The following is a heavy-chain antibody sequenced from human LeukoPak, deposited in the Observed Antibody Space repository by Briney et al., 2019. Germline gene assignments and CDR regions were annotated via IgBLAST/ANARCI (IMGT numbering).Heavy chain of an antibody. J-gene: IGHJ4*02. CDR2: IYYSGST. Sequence: SETLSLTCTVSGGSISSGGYYWSWIRQHPGKGLEWIGYIYYSGSTYYIPSLKSRVTISVDTSKNQFSLKLSSVTAADTAVYYCARARGSVYDYWGQGTLVTVSS. V-gene: IGHV4-31*03. CDR3: ARARGSVYDY. D-gene: IGHD5/OR15-5a*01. CDR1: GGSISSGGYY.